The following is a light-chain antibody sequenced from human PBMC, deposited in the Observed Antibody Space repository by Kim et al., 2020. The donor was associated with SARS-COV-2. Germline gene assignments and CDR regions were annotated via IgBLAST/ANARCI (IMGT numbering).Light chain of an antibody. CDR1: QGVSSN. Sequence: EIVMTQSPATLSVSPGERATLSCRASQGVSSNLAWYQQKPGQAPRLLIYDASTRATGIPARFSGSGSGTEFTLTISSLQSEDFAVYYCQQYTTSPITFGQGTRLEIK. V-gene: IGKV3-15*01. CDR3: QQYTTSPIT. J-gene: IGKJ5*01. CDR2: DAS.